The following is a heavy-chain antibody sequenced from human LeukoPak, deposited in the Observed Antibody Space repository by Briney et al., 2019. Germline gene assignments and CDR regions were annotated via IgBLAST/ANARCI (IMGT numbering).Heavy chain of an antibody. CDR2: ISSSSSYI. CDR1: GFTFSSYS. V-gene: IGHV3-21*01. D-gene: IGHD3-10*01. J-gene: IGHJ5*02. CDR3: ARDRHYRSGTQVGS. Sequence: PGGSLRLSCAASGFTFSSYSMNWVRQAPGKGLEWVSSISSSSSYIYYADSVEGRFTISRDNAKNSLYLQMNSLRAEDTAVYYCARDRHYRSGTQVGSWGQGTLVTVSS.